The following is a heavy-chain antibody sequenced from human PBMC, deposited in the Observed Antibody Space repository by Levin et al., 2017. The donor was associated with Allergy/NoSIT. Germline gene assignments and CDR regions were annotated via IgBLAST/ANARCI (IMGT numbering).Heavy chain of an antibody. CDR2: ISSSGSTI. CDR1: GFTFSDYY. CDR3: IAGPSTIVRVMDV. D-gene: IGHD2/OR15-2a*01. J-gene: IGHJ6*02. V-gene: IGHV3-11*01. Sequence: GGSLRLSCAASGFTFSDYYMSWIRQAPGKGLEWVSYISSSGSTIYYADSVKGRFTISRDNAKNSLYLQMNSLRAEDTAVYYCIAGPSTIVRVMDVWGQGTTVTVSS.